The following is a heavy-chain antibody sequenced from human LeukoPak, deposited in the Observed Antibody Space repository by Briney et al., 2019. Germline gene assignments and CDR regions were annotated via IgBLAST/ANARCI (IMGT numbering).Heavy chain of an antibody. CDR2: IYYSGST. D-gene: IGHD2-15*01. J-gene: IGHJ4*02. Sequence: SETLSLTCTVSGGSISSSSYYWGWIRQPPGKGLEWIGSIYYSGSTYYNPSLKSRVTISVDTSKNQFSLKLSSVTAADTAVYYCARGGVVAATMNYWSQGTLVTVSS. CDR1: GGSISSSSYY. CDR3: ARGGVVAATMNY. V-gene: IGHV4-39*07.